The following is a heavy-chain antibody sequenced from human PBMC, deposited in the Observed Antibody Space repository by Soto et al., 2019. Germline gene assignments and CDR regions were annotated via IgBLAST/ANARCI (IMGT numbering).Heavy chain of an antibody. CDR3: AGDRHGDYSSDY. CDR1: GYTFASYG. J-gene: IGHJ4*02. Sequence: QVQLVQSGAEVKKPGASVKVSCKASGYTFASYGISWVRQAPGQGLEWMGWISTYNGNTNYAQKLQGRVTMTTDTATSTADVELRGLRSDDTAVYYCAGDRHGDYSSDYWGQGTLVTVSS. CDR2: ISTYNGNT. V-gene: IGHV1-18*01. D-gene: IGHD2-21*02.